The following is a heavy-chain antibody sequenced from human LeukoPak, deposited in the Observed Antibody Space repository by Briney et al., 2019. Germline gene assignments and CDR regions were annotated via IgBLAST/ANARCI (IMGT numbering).Heavy chain of an antibody. J-gene: IGHJ4*01. CDR2: INLSGST. CDR1: GGSFSGSY. V-gene: IGHV4-34*01. D-gene: IGHD3-3*01. CDR3: ARVSISLFGVVTGHFDS. Sequence: PSETLSLTCGVSGGSFSGSYWGWIRQPPGKGLEWIGEINLSGSTNYNSSLTSRVTISLDTSKNQFSLNLRSVTTADTAVYYCARVSISLFGVVTGHFDSWGHGTLVAVSS.